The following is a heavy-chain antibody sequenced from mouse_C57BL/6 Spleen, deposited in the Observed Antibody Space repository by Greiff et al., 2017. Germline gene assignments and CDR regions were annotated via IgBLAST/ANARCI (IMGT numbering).Heavy chain of an antibody. CDR1: GYSITSGYD. CDR2: ISYSGST. V-gene: IGHV3-1*01. CDR3: ARSYYSPYYAMDY. D-gene: IGHD2-12*01. Sequence: DVHLVESGPGMVKPSQSLSLTCTVTGYSITSGYDWHWIRHFPGNKLEWMGYISYSGSTNYNPSLKSRISITHDTSKNHFFLKLNSVTTEDTATYYCARSYYSPYYAMDYWGQGTSVTVSS. J-gene: IGHJ4*01.